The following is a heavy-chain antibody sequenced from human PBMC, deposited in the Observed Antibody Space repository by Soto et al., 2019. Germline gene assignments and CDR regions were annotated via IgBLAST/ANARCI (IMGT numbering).Heavy chain of an antibody. J-gene: IGHJ4*02. CDR3: ARATRSPDF. Sequence: EVQLLESGGDLVQPGGSLRLSCAASGFTFSSLWMTWVRQAPGKGLECVANIKEDGSVKYYVDSVKGRFTISRDNAKNSLYLQMVSLRAEDTAVYYCARATRSPDFRGQGTLVTVSS. CDR1: GFTFSSLW. V-gene: IGHV3-7*05. CDR2: IKEDGSVK.